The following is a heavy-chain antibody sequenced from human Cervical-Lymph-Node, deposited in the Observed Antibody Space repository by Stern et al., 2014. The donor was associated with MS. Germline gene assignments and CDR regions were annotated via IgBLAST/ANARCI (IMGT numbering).Heavy chain of an antibody. CDR2: ISSSSSYI. CDR1: GFTFSSYS. CDR3: ARDLSITGTTRGGYFDY. J-gene: IGHJ4*02. V-gene: IGHV3-21*01. Sequence: EVQLVESGGGLVKPGGSLRLSCAASGFTFSSYSMNWVRQAPGKGLEWVSSISSSSSYIYYADSVKGRFTISRDNAKNSLYLQMNSLRAEDTAVYYCARDLSITGTTRGGYFDYWGQGTLVTVSS. D-gene: IGHD1-7*01.